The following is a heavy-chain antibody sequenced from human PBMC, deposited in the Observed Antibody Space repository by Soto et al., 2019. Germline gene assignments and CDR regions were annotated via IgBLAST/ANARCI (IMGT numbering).Heavy chain of an antibody. CDR3: ARFNGDYFYGMDV. J-gene: IGHJ6*02. Sequence: QVQLVQSGAEVKKPGSSVKVSCKASGGTFSSYAIRWVRQAPGQVLEWMGGIIPICGTANYAHKVQGRVTITADESTSPAYMEMRSLRSEDTAVYYCARFNGDYFYGMDVWGQGTTVTVSS. CDR2: IIPICGTA. V-gene: IGHV1-69*12. CDR1: GGTFSSYA. D-gene: IGHD4-17*01.